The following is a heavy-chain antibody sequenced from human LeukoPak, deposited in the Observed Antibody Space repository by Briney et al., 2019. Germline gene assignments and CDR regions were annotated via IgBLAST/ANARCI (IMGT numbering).Heavy chain of an antibody. Sequence: GGSLRLSCAASGFTFSSYAMHWVRQAPGKGLEWVALISYDGSNKYYADSVKGRFSISRDNSKNTLYLQMNSLRAEDTAVYYCARDGGPGYCSGGSCYFDYWGQGTLVTVSS. CDR3: ARDGGPGYCSGGSCYFDY. CDR2: ISYDGSNK. D-gene: IGHD2-15*01. CDR1: GFTFSSYA. J-gene: IGHJ4*02. V-gene: IGHV3-30-3*01.